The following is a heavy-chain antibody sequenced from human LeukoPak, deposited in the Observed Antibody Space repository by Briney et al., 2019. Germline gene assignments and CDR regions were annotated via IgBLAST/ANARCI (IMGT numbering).Heavy chain of an antibody. J-gene: IGHJ4*02. D-gene: IGHD6-13*01. Sequence: PGGSLRLSCVTSGFTFSNYGMHWVRQAPGEGVEWVSASSGSGDSADYADAVKGRFTISRDNSKNTLYLQMTSLRVDDTAVYYCAKRATAGGFDSWGQGTLVTVSS. CDR2: SSGSGDSA. CDR3: AKRATAGGFDS. V-gene: IGHV3-23*01. CDR1: GFTFSNYG.